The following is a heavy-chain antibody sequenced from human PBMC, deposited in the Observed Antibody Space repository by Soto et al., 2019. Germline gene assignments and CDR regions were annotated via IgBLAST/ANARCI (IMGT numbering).Heavy chain of an antibody. V-gene: IGHV2-5*02. CDR3: AHRLVGKRAPWDWGYFDY. J-gene: IGHJ4*02. D-gene: IGHD7-27*01. Sequence: QITLKESGPTLVKPTQALTLTCTFSGFSLTTDGVGVGWIRQPPEKALEWLALIYWDNDKRYNPSLKNRLRTIMDTSKNQVVIIMTDVDPLDTATYFCAHRLVGKRAPWDWGYFDYWGQGITVAVSS. CDR2: IYWDNDK. CDR1: GFSLTTDGVG.